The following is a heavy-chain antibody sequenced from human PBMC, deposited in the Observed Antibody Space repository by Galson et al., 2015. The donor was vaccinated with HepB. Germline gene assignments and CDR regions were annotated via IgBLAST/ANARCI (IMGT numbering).Heavy chain of an antibody. CDR3: ARDSAVTTMDY. CDR2: INHSGST. V-gene: IGHV4-34*01. D-gene: IGHD4-17*01. Sequence: LSLTCAVYGGSFSGYYWSWIRQPPGKGLEWIGEINHSGSTNYNPSLKSRVTISVDTSKNQFSLKLSSVTAADTAVYYCARDSAVTTMDYWGQGTLVTVSS. J-gene: IGHJ4*02. CDR1: GGSFSGYY.